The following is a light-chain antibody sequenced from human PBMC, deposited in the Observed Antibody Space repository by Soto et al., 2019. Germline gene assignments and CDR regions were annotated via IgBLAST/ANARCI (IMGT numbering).Light chain of an antibody. CDR3: QQYNSYPLT. CDR1: RTVDNN. V-gene: IGKV3-15*01. J-gene: IGKJ4*01. CDR2: AAS. Sequence: ERVMTQSPATLSVSPGERAILSCRASRTVDNNLAWYQQKPGQAPRLLISAASTRATGVPARFSASGSGTEFTLTITSLQSEDIATYYCQQYNSYPLTFGGGTKVEI.